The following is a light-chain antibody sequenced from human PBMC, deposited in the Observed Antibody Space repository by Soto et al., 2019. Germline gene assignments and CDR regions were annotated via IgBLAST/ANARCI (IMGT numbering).Light chain of an antibody. CDR3: QQLSSYTVT. J-gene: IGKJ1*01. CDR1: QDIGIY. V-gene: IGKV1-9*01. Sequence: IQLTPSPSSLSASVGDRVTITCRASQDIGIYLAWYQQKPGKAPNLLIYAASSLQRGVPSRFSGSGSGTDFTLTIRSLQPEDFATYHCQQLSSYTVTFGQGTKVDI. CDR2: AAS.